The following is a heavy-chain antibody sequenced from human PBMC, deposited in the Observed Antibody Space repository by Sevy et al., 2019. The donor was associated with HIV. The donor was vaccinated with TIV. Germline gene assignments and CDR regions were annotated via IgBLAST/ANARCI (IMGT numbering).Heavy chain of an antibody. Sequence: GGSLRLSCAASGFTFSSYSINWVRQAPGKGLEWVSYISSSSSTIYYADSVKGRFTISRDNAKNSLYLQMNSLRAEDTAVYYCARVDTAMVIFYWGQGTLVIVSS. CDR3: ARVDTAMVIFY. CDR1: GFTFSSYS. J-gene: IGHJ4*02. CDR2: ISSSSSTI. D-gene: IGHD5-18*01. V-gene: IGHV3-48*01.